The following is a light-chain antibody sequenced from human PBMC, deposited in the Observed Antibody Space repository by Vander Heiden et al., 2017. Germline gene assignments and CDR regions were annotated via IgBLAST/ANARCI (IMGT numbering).Light chain of an antibody. V-gene: IGKV1-8*01. CDR3: QQDESYPPLT. CDR2: AAS. Sequence: AIRITQSPSSLSASTGDRVTITCRASQGISSYLAWYQQKPGKAPKLLIYAASTWQSGVPSRFSGSGYGKDFTLTISCRQSEDFATYYCQQDESYPPLTFGGGTKVEIK. CDR1: QGISSY. J-gene: IGKJ4*01.